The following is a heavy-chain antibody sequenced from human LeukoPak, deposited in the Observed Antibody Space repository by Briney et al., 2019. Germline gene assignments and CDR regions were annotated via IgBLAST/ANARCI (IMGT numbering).Heavy chain of an antibody. CDR1: GGSISSSSYY. CDR2: IYYSGST. D-gene: IGHD2-15*01. V-gene: IGHV4-39*01. Sequence: SETLSLTCTVSGGSISSSSYYWGWTRQPPGKGLEWIGSIYYSGSTYYNPSLKSRVTISVDTSKNQFSLKLSSVTAADTAVYYCARLRGLGPSDAFDIWGQGTMVTVSS. J-gene: IGHJ3*02. CDR3: ARLRGLGPSDAFDI.